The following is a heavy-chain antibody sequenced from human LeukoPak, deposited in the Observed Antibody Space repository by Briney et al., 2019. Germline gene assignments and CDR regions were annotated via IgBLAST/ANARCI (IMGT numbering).Heavy chain of an antibody. V-gene: IGHV3-23*01. CDR1: GFTFSSYS. CDR2: ISGSGGST. J-gene: IGHJ4*02. Sequence: GGSLRLSCAASGFTFSSYSMNWVGQAPGKGLEWVSAISGSGGSTYYADSVKGRFTISRDNSKNTLYLQMNSLRAEDTAVYYCAKDRYSSGWYDFDYWGQGTLVTVSS. D-gene: IGHD6-19*01. CDR3: AKDRYSSGWYDFDY.